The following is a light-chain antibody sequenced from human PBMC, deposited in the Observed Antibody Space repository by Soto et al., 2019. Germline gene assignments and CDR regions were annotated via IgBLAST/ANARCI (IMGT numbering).Light chain of an antibody. CDR1: QSVSSN. J-gene: IGKJ2*01. Sequence: EIVMTQSPATLSVSPGERATLSCRASQSVSSNLAWYQHKPGQDPRLLIYGASTRATGIPARFSGSGSGTEFTLTISSLQSEDFAVYYCQQYNNWPPYTFGQGTKLEIK. CDR3: QQYNNWPPYT. CDR2: GAS. V-gene: IGKV3-15*01.